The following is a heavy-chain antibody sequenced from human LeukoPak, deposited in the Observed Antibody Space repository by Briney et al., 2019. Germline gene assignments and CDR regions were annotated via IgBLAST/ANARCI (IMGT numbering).Heavy chain of an antibody. J-gene: IGHJ5*02. CDR1: GYSFTNYW. Sequence: GESLKISCKGSGYSFTNYWIGWVRQMPGKGLEWMGIIYPGDSDTRYSPSFQGQVTISADKSINTAYLQWSSLKASDTAMYYCARSTTVVAFNWFDLWGQGTLVTVSP. CDR2: IYPGDSDT. V-gene: IGHV5-51*01. CDR3: ARSTTVVAFNWFDL. D-gene: IGHD4-23*01.